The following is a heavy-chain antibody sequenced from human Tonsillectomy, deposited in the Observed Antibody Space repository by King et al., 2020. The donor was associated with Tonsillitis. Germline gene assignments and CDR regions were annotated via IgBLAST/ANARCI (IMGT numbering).Heavy chain of an antibody. D-gene: IGHD3-22*01. Sequence: QLQESGSGLVKPSQTLSLTCAVSGGSISSGGYSWSWIRQPPGKGLEWIGYIYQSGSTYYNPSLKSRVTISVDRSKNQFSLKLSSVPAAATAGYYCASLPEDYYDSSGYAWGQGTLVTVSS. CDR3: ASLPEDYYDSSGYA. J-gene: IGHJ5*02. CDR1: GGSISSGGYS. V-gene: IGHV4-30-2*01. CDR2: IYQSGST.